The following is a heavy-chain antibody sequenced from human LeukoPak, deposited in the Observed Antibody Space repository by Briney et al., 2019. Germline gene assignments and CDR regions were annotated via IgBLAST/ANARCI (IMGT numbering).Heavy chain of an antibody. CDR1: GFTFTYYG. CDR3: AKEGDYYGSGSHRDAFDT. Sequence: PGGSLRLSCGASGFTFTYYGMHWVRQAPGKGLEWVSFIRYVGINKYYADSVKGRFTISRDNSKNTLYLQMNSLRPEDTALYYCAKEGDYYGSGSHRDAFDTWGQGTMVTVSS. J-gene: IGHJ3*02. CDR2: IRYVGINK. V-gene: IGHV3-30*02. D-gene: IGHD3-10*01.